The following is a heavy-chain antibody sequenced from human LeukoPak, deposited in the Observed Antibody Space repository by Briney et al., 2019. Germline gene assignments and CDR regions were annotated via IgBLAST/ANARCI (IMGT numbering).Heavy chain of an antibody. J-gene: IGHJ4*02. CDR2: FHLDGRT. CDR1: GGSVSSTNW. D-gene: IGHD3-3*01. Sequence: SGTLSLTCAVSGGSVSSTNWWTWFRQPPGKGLEWIGEFHLDGRTNYNPSLTGRLTMSVDLYENHISLKLTSVTAADTAVYYCAREGGFYRPLDYSGQGTLVTVSS. CDR3: AREGGFYRPLDY. V-gene: IGHV4-4*02.